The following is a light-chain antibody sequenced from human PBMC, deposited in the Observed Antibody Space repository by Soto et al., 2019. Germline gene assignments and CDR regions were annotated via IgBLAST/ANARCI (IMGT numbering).Light chain of an antibody. Sequence: QSALTQPASVSGSPGQSITISCTGTSRDVGGYNYVSWYQQHPGKAPQLMISEVYNRPSVVSNRFSGSRSGNTASLTISGLQAEDEAEYYCSSYTSSSTFVSGTGTKLTVL. J-gene: IGLJ1*01. CDR2: EVY. V-gene: IGLV2-14*01. CDR3: SSYTSSSTFV. CDR1: SRDVGGYNY.